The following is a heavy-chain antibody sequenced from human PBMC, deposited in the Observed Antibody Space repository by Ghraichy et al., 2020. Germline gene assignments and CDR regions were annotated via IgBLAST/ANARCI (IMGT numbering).Heavy chain of an antibody. J-gene: IGHJ2*01. CDR1: GGSFSGYY. V-gene: IGHV4-34*01. CDR2: INHSGST. D-gene: IGHD2-21*02. CDR3: ARGPGKYIVVVTAIHWYFDL. Sequence: SETLSLTCAVYGGSFSGYYWSWIRQPPGKGLEWIGEINHSGSTNYNPSLKSRVTISVDTSKNQFSLKLSSVTAADTAVYYCARGPGKYIVVVTAIHWYFDLWGRGTLVTVSS.